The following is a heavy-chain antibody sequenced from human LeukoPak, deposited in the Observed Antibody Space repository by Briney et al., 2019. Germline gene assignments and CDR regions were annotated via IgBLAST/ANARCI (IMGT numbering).Heavy chain of an antibody. CDR1: GGSISSYY. CDR3: ASRITIFGVYYFDY. CDR2: IYYSGST. J-gene: IGHJ4*02. Sequence: SETLSLTCTVSGGSISSYYWSWIRQPPGKGLEWIGYIYYSGSTNYNPSLKSRVTISVDTSKNQFSLKLSSVTAADTAVYYCASRITIFGVYYFDYWGQGTLVTVSS. V-gene: IGHV4-59*08. D-gene: IGHD3-3*01.